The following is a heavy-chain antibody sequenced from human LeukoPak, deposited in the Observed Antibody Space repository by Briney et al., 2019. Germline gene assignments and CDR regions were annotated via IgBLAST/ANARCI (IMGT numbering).Heavy chain of an antibody. D-gene: IGHD3-3*01. CDR3: AREGDDFWSGYYDY. V-gene: IGHV4-59*01. J-gene: IGHJ4*02. Sequence: SQTLSLTCTVSGRSISSYYWRWIRPPPGKGLEWIGYIYYSGSTNYNPSLKRRVTISVDTSKNQFSLKLSSVPAADTAVYYCAREGDDFWSGYYDYWGQGTLVTVSS. CDR1: GRSISSYY. CDR2: IYYSGST.